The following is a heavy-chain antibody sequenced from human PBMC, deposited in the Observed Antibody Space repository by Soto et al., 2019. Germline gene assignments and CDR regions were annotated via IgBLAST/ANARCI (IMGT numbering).Heavy chain of an antibody. D-gene: IGHD6-19*01. Sequence: EVQLVESGGNLVQPGRSLRLSCAASGFTFDDYAMHWVRQAPGKGLEWVSGISWNSGTIGYGDSVKGRFTISRDNANNSLYLQMNSLRTEDTALYYCARVSGSGYDYWGQGTLVTVSS. CDR1: GFTFDDYA. V-gene: IGHV3-9*01. CDR2: ISWNSGTI. CDR3: ARVSGSGYDY. J-gene: IGHJ4*02.